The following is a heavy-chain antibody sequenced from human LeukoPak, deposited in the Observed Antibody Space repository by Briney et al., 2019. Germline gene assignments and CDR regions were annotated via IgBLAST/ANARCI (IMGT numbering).Heavy chain of an antibody. V-gene: IGHV3-20*04. CDR3: ARDDGWNARGKGPDY. Sequence: GGSLRLSCAASGFTFDDYGMGWIRQAPGKGLEWVSGINWNGGSTGYADSVKGRFTISRDNAKNSLYLRMNSLRAEDTALYYCARDDGWNARGKGPDYWGQGTLVTVSS. D-gene: IGHD1-1*01. CDR1: GFTFDDYG. J-gene: IGHJ4*02. CDR2: INWNGGST.